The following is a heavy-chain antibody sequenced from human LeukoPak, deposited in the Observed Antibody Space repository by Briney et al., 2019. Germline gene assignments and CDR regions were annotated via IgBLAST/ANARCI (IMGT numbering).Heavy chain of an antibody. D-gene: IGHD5-18*01. V-gene: IGHV3-74*01. CDR3: AKDRGYSYGYYDY. CDR2: INSDGSST. CDR1: GFTFSSYW. J-gene: IGHJ4*02. Sequence: QPGGSLRLSCAASGFTFSSYWMHWVRQAPGKGLVWVSRINSDGSSTSYADSVKGRFTISRDNAKNTLYLQMNSLRAEDTAVYYCAKDRGYSYGYYDYWGQGTLVTVSS.